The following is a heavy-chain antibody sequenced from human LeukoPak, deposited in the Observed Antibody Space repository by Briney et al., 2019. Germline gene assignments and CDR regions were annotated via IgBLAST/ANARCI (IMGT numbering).Heavy chain of an antibody. CDR3: ARGQPGYCSSTSCLYYYGMDV. J-gene: IGHJ6*02. CDR2: IYHSGST. Sequence: PSETLSLTCAVYGGSFSGYYWSWIRQPPGKGLEWIGYIYHSGSTYYNPSLKSRVTISVDRSKNQFSLKLSSVTAADTAVYYCARGQPGYCSSTSCLYYYGMDVWGQGTTVTVSS. D-gene: IGHD2-2*01. CDR1: GGSFSGYY. V-gene: IGHV4-34*01.